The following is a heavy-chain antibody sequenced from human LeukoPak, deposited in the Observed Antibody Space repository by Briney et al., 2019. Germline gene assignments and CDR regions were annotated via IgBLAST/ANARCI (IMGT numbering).Heavy chain of an antibody. D-gene: IGHD3-3*01. J-gene: IGHJ3*02. CDR1: GFTFSSYG. CDR2: ISYDGSNK. V-gene: IGHV3-30*03. CDR3: ARDDSRRFLEPPDAFDI. Sequence: PGGSLRLSCAASGFTFSSYGMHWVRQAPGKGLEWVAVISYDGSNKYYADSVKGRFTISRDNSKNTLYLQMNSLRAEDTAVYYCARDDSRRFLEPPDAFDIWGQGTMVTVSS.